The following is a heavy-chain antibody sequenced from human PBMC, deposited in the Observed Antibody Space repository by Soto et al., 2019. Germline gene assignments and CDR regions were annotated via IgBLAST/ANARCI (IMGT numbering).Heavy chain of an antibody. CDR2: IKSKTDGGTT. CDR1: GFTFSNAW. D-gene: IGHD3-10*01. J-gene: IGHJ4*02. V-gene: IGHV3-15*07. Sequence: GSLRLSCATSGFTFSNAWMTWVRQAPGKGQEWVGRIKSKTDGGTTDYAAPVEGRFAISRDDSKNTLYLQMNSLKTEDTAVFYCTTDVIWFGELSYYFDYWGQGTLVTVSS. CDR3: TTDVIWFGELSYYFDY.